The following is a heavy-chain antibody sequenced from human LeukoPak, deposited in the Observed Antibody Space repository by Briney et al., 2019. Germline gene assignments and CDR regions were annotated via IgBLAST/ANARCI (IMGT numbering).Heavy chain of an antibody. J-gene: IGHJ4*02. CDR2: IGISSGNT. D-gene: IGHD1-1*01. Sequence: GRSLRLSCAASGFPFSEYSMNWVRQAPGKGLEWISYIGISSGNTKYADSVKGRFTVSADNARNSLYLQMNSLRVEDTAVYYCARDHNYAFDNWGQGTLVTVSS. V-gene: IGHV3-11*06. CDR3: ARDHNYAFDN. CDR1: GFPFSEYS.